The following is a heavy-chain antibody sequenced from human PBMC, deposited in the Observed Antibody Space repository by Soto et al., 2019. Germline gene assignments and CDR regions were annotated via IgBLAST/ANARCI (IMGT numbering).Heavy chain of an antibody. V-gene: IGHV4-61*01. J-gene: IGHJ4*02. D-gene: IGHD1-26*01. CDR3: ARAGLGDGSDY. CDR2: IYYSGST. Sequence: QVQLQESGPGLVKPSETLSLTCTVSGGSVSSGSYYWSWSRPPPGKVLEWIGYIYYSGSTKYNPSLKIRFTISVDTSKNQFSLKLSSVTAADRAVYSCARAGLGDGSDYWGQGTLVTVSS. CDR1: GGSVSSGSYY.